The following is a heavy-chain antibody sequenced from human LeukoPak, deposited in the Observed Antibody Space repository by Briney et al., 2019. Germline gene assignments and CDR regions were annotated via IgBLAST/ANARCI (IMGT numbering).Heavy chain of an antibody. D-gene: IGHD1-26*01. V-gene: IGHV4-4*07. CDR2: IYTSGSS. J-gene: IGHJ3*02. CDR1: GGSISSYY. CDR3: ARDSGSYGDAFDI. Sequence: SETLSLTCSVSGGSISSYYWSWIRQPAGKGLEWIGRIYTSGSSNYNPSLESRVTMSVDTSKCQISLKLTSVTAADTAVYYCARDSGSYGDAFDIWGQGTMVTVAS.